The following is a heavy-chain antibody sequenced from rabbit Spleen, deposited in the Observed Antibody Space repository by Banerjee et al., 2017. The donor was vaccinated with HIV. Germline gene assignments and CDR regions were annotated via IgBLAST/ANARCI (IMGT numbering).Heavy chain of an antibody. V-gene: IGHV1S43*01. CDR1: GIDFSSYYY. J-gene: IGHJ2*01. D-gene: IGHD4-2*01. CDR2: IVTTSGST. CDR3: ARGLDGSTNGYGFDP. Sequence: QSLEESGGDLVKPGASLTLTCKASGIDFSSYYYMSWVGQTPGKGLELIACIVTTSGSTAYATWAKGRFTISRSTSLNTVTLQLNSLTAADTATYFCARGLDGSTNGYGFDPWGPGTLVTVS.